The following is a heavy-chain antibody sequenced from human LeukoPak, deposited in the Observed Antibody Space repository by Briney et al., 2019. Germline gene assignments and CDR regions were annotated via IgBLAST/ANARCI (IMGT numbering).Heavy chain of an antibody. CDR2: IWYDGTNK. J-gene: IGHJ4*02. CDR3: ARARCSRTSCNTESDY. CDR1: GFTFSNYA. Sequence: GGSLRLSCAASGFTFSNYAMHWVRQAPGKGLEWVALIWYDGTNKYYADSVKGRFTISRDTSWNTLYLQMNSLRAEDTAVYYCARARCSRTSCNTESDYWGQGTLVTVSS. D-gene: IGHD2-2*01. V-gene: IGHV3-33*01.